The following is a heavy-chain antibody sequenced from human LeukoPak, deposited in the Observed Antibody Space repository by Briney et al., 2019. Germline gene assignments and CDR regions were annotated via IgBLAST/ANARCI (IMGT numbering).Heavy chain of an antibody. CDR3: TTDAGYTSRWYNY. CDR2: IKSKVDGGTT. V-gene: IGHV3-15*01. CDR1: GFTFNNAY. J-gene: IGHJ4*02. D-gene: IGHD6-13*01. Sequence: GGSLRLSCAASGFTFNNAYMCWVRQAPGKGLEWVGRIKSKVDGGTTDYGAPVKGRFTISRDDSRNTLCLQMNSLKTEDTAVYYCTTDAGYTSRWYNYWGQGTLVTVSS.